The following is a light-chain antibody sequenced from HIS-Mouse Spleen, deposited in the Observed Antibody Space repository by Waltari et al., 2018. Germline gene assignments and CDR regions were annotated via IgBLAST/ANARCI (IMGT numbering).Light chain of an antibody. J-gene: IGLJ2*01. V-gene: IGLV3-10*01. CDR3: NSRDSSGNHVV. CDR1: ALPKKY. Sequence: SYELTQPPSVSVSPGQTARITCSGAALPKKYAYWYQQKSGQAPVLVIYEDSKRPSGIPERFSGSSSGNTASLTITGAQAEDEADYYCNSRDSSGNHVVFGGGTKLTVL. CDR2: EDS.